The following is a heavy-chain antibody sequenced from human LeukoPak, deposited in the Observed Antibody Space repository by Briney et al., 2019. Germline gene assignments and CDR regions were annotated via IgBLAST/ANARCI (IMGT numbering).Heavy chain of an antibody. CDR3: AREGHSGYDLDA. J-gene: IGHJ5*02. CDR1: GGTISSYY. D-gene: IGHD5-12*01. V-gene: IGHV4-59*01. Sequence: NTSETLSLTCTVSGGTISSYYWSWIRQPPGKGLEWIGYIYYSGSTNYNPSLKSRVTISVDTSKNQFSLKLSSVTAADTAVYYCAREGHSGYDLDAWGQGTLVTVSS. CDR2: IYYSGST.